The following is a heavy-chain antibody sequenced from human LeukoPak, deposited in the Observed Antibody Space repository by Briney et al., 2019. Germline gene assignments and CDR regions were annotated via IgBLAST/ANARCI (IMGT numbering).Heavy chain of an antibody. CDR3: ARMRTAGNAFDI. V-gene: IGHV1-18*01. J-gene: IGHJ3*02. D-gene: IGHD3-10*01. Sequence: ASVKVSCKASGYIFTSYGISWVRQAPGQGLEWMGWTSAYTGNTNYAQKLQGTVTMTTDTSTSTAYMELRSLRSDDTAVYYCARMRTAGNAFDIWGQGTMVTVSS. CDR1: GYIFTSYG. CDR2: TSAYTGNT.